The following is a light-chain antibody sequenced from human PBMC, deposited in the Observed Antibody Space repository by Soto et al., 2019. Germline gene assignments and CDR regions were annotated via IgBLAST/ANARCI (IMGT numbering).Light chain of an antibody. CDR3: QQYDLGIT. CDR1: QDISNY. J-gene: IGKJ3*01. V-gene: IGKV1-33*01. CDR2: DAS. Sequence: DIQMTQSPSSLAASVGDRVTITCQASQDISNYLNWYQQKPGKAPKLLIYDASNLETGVPSRFSGSGSGTDFTFTISSLQPEDIATYYRQQYDLGITFGPGTKVDIK.